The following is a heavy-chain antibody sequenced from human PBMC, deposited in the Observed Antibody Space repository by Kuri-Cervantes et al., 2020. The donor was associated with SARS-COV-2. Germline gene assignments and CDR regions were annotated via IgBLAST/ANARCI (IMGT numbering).Heavy chain of an antibody. Sequence: GGSLRLSCAASGFTFSDYYMSWIRQAPGKGLEWLAVIWYDGSNKYYADSVRGRLTISRDNSKNTVFLQMNSLRDDDTAVYYCARDGDYWGQGTLVTVSS. CDR2: IWYDGSNK. CDR1: GFTFSDYY. J-gene: IGHJ4*02. CDR3: ARDGDY. V-gene: IGHV3-33*08.